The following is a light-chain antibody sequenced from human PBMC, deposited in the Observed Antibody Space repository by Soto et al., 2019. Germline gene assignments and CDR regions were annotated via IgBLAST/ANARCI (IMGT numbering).Light chain of an antibody. Sequence: QSALTQPPSASGSPRQSVTISCTGTSSDVGGYNYVSWYQQHPGKAPKLIIYEVDKRPSGVPDRFSGSKSGDTASLTVSGLQAEDDADYYCSSYGGSNNYVFGTGTKLTVL. CDR2: EVD. J-gene: IGLJ1*01. CDR3: SSYGGSNNYV. CDR1: SSDVGGYNY. V-gene: IGLV2-8*01.